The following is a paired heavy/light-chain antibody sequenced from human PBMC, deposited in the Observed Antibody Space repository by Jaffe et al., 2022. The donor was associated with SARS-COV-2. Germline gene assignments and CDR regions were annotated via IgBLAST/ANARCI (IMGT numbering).Light chain of an antibody. J-gene: IGLJ1*01. Sequence: QSVLTQPPSASGTPGQRVTISCSGSNSNIGSNPVNWYQQLPGTAPKLLIYNNNQRPSGVPDRFSASKSGTSASLAISGLQSEDEADYYCAAWDDSLYSYVFETGTRVTVL. CDR3: AAWDDSLYSYV. CDR2: NNN. V-gene: IGLV1-44*01. CDR1: NSNIGSNP.
Heavy chain of an antibody. CDR3: ARGYDSSGYLYSYYMDV. D-gene: IGHD3-22*01. J-gene: IGHJ6*03. CDR2: IYPADSDT. Sequence: EVHLVQSGAEVKKPGESLKISCKASGYSFSTYWIGWVRQMPGKGLEWMGIIYPADSDTRYSPSFQGQVTISADKSISTAYLQWTSLQASDTAMYYCARGYDSSGYLYSYYMDVWGKGTTVTVSS. V-gene: IGHV5-51*01. CDR1: GYSFSTYW.